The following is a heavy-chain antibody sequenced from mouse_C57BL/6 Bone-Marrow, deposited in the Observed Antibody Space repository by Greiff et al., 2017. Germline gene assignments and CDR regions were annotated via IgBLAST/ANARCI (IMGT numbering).Heavy chain of an antibody. D-gene: IGHD1-1*01. CDR3: ARKYYGSRDY. J-gene: IGHJ2*01. Sequence: VHLVESGAELARPGASVKLSCKASGYTFTSYGISWVKQRTGQGLEWIGEIYPRRGNTYYNEKFKGKATLTADSYSRTAYMELRSLTTEDSAVYFCARKYYGSRDYWGQGTTLTVSS. CDR1: GYTFTSYG. CDR2: IYPRRGNT. V-gene: IGHV1-81*01.